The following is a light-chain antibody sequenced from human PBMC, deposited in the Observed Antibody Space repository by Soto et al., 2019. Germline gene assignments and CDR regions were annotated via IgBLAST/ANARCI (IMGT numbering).Light chain of an antibody. CDR1: QSVTSTS. CDR2: GAS. J-gene: IGKJ5*01. Sequence: EIVLTQSPGTLSLSPGERATLSCRASQSVTSTSLAWYQHKPGQAPRLLIYGASSRATAIPDRFSGSGSGTDFTLTISRLEPEDFAVYYCQQYGSSPMTFGQGTRLEIK. CDR3: QQYGSSPMT. V-gene: IGKV3-20*01.